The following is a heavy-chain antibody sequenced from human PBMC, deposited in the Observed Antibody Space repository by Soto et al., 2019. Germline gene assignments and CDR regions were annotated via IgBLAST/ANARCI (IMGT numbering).Heavy chain of an antibody. D-gene: IGHD4-17*01. Sequence: QVQLQESGPGLVKPSETLSLTCTVSAGSISSYYWSWIRQPPGKGLEWVGCIYYNGNTNYNPSLKGRFTLPLTTSTKHCSGTVPFVPAGDTAFYYGAGGGYGDYNYWGQGFLVTFSP. CDR2: IYYNGNT. V-gene: IGHV4-59*01. J-gene: IGHJ4*02. CDR3: AGGGYGDYNY. CDR1: AGSISSYY.